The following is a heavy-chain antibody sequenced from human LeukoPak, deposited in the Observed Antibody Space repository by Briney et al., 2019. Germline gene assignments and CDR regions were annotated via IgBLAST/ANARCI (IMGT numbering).Heavy chain of an antibody. J-gene: IGHJ4*02. D-gene: IGHD1-26*01. CDR3: ARASGSYRLIDY. CDR1: GDSISSGGYY. V-gene: IGHV4-31*03. Sequence: SQTLSLTCTVSGDSISSGGYYWSWIRQHPGKGLEWIGYIYYSGSTYYNPSLKSRVTISVDTSKTQFSLKLSSVTAADTAVYYCARASGSYRLIDYWGQGTLVTVSS. CDR2: IYYSGST.